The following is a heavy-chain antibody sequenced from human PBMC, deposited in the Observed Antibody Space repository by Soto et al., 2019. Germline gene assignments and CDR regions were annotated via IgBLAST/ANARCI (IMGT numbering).Heavy chain of an antibody. Sequence: PSETLSLTCTVSGGSISSSSYYWGWIRQPPGKGLEWIGSIYYSGSTYYNPPLKGRVTISVDTSKNQFSPKLSSVTAADTAVYYCARRAYRGLAVAPTYYFDYWGQGTLVTVSS. CDR1: GGSISSSSYY. J-gene: IGHJ4*02. CDR2: IYYSGST. CDR3: ARRAYRGLAVAPTYYFDY. V-gene: IGHV4-39*01. D-gene: IGHD6-19*01.